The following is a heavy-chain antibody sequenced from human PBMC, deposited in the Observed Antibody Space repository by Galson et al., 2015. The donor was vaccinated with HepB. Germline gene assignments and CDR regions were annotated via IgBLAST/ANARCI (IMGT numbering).Heavy chain of an antibody. Sequence: SVKVSCKASGYTFSTYGINWVRQAPGQGLEWMGWISGYNGNTKYAQKFQGRVTMTTDSSTSTAYMELRSLRSDDTAVYYCAKERSSISGVILVADSGMDVWGQGTTVTVSS. CDR1: GYTFSTYG. J-gene: IGHJ6*02. CDR2: ISGYNGNT. CDR3: AKERSSISGVILVADSGMDV. V-gene: IGHV1-18*01. D-gene: IGHD3-3*01.